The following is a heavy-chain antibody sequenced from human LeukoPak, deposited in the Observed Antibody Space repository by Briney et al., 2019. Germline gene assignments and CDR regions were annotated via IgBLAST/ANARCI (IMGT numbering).Heavy chain of an antibody. CDR3: ARVTGTTEYYFDY. CDR2: ISAYNGNT. J-gene: IGHJ4*02. CDR1: GYAFSNYG. Sequence: ASVKVSCKASGYAFSNYGITWMRQAPGQGLEWMGWISAYNGNTNYAQKLQGRVTMTTDTSTSTAYMELRSLRSDNTAVYYCARVTGTTEYYFDYWGQGTLVTVSS. D-gene: IGHD1-7*01. V-gene: IGHV1-18*01.